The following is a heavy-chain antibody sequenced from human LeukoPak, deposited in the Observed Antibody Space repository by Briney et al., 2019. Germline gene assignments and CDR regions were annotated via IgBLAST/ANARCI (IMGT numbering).Heavy chain of an antibody. J-gene: IGHJ4*02. Sequence: SETLSLTCAVYGGSFSVYYWSWIRQPPGKGLEWIGEINHSGSTNYNPSLKSRVTISVDTSKNQFSLKLSSVTAADTAVYYCARTRVRLGDFWSGFGYWGQGTLVTVSS. V-gene: IGHV4-34*01. CDR1: GGSFSVYY. CDR2: INHSGST. CDR3: ARTRVRLGDFWSGFGY. D-gene: IGHD3-3*01.